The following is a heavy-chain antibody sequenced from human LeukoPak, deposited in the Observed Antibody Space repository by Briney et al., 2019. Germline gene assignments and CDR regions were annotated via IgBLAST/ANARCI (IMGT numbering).Heavy chain of an antibody. CDR2: IYYSGST. D-gene: IGHD4-17*01. CDR1: GGSIRSYH. Sequence: SETLSLTCTVSGGSIRSYHWSWIRQPPGEGLEGIGYIYYSGSTNYNPSLKSRVTISVDTSKNQFSLKLRSVTAADTAVYFCARGLGTVTTLDYWGQGTLVTVSS. V-gene: IGHV4-59*01. CDR3: ARGLGTVTTLDY. J-gene: IGHJ4*02.